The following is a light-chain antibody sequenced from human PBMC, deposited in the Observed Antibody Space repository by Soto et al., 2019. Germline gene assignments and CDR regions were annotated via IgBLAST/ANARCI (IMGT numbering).Light chain of an antibody. Sequence: DIQMTQSPSSVSASVGDRVTITCRASQGISSWLAWYQQKPGKAPKLLIYDASSLESGVPSRFSGIGSGTEFTLTITSLQPDDFATYYCQQYDSYAWTFGQGTKVDIK. CDR1: QGISSW. CDR3: QQYDSYAWT. J-gene: IGKJ1*01. V-gene: IGKV1-5*01. CDR2: DAS.